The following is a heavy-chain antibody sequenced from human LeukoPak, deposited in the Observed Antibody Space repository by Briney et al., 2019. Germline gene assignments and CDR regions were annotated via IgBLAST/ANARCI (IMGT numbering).Heavy chain of an antibody. CDR2: IYNSGST. CDR1: GDSISTYY. D-gene: IGHD6-19*01. Sequence: PSETLSLTCTVSGDSISTYYWSWIRKPPGKGLEWIRHIYNSGSTNYSPSLKSRVTISVDTSKNQFSLKLSSVTAADTAVYYCARFKRAGGWSYFDYWGQGTLVTVSS. CDR3: ARFKRAGGWSYFDY. V-gene: IGHV4-59*01. J-gene: IGHJ4*02.